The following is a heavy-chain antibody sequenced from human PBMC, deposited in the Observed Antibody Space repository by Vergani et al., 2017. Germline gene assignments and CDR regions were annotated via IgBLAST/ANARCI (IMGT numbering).Heavy chain of an antibody. Sequence: QLQLQESGPGLVKPSETLSLTCTVSGGSISSSSYYWGWIRQPPGKGLEWIGSIYYSGSTYYNPSLKSRVTISVYTSKNQFSLKLSSVTAADTAVYYWARHRGPGVIVVVTAPIDYWGQGTLVTVSS. J-gene: IGHJ4*02. V-gene: IGHV4-39*01. CDR2: IYYSGST. D-gene: IGHD2-21*02. CDR1: GGSISSSSYY. CDR3: ARHRGPGVIVVVTAPIDY.